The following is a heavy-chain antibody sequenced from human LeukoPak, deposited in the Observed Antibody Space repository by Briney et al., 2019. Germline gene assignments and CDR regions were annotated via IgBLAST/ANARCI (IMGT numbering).Heavy chain of an antibody. CDR2: IDNDGSDT. V-gene: IGHV3-74*01. CDR3: ARGGYHYGFDL. Sequence: PGGSLRLSCAASGFTFRNYWIHWVRQAPGKGLVWISRIDNDGSDTIYADSVKGRFTISRDNAKNTLYLQMNSLRAEDTAVYYCARGGYHYGFDLWGQGTMVTVSS. CDR1: GFTFRNYW. D-gene: IGHD5-18*01. J-gene: IGHJ3*01.